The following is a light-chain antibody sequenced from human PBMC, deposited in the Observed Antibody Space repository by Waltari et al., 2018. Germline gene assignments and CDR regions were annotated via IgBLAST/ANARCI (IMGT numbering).Light chain of an antibody. CDR3: QQYNNWPPYL. J-gene: IGKJ2*01. CDR2: GAS. Sequence: ETVMTQSPTTLSLSPGDRATLSCSASQSVSTNLAWYQQKPGQAPRLLIYGASIRATGVPARFSGRGAGTEFTLTISSRQSEDFAVYYCQQYNNWPPYLFGQGSQLEI. V-gene: IGKV3D-15*01. CDR1: QSVSTN.